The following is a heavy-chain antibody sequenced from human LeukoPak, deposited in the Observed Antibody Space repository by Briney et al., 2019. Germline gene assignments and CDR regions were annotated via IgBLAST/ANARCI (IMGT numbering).Heavy chain of an antibody. D-gene: IGHD3-10*01. CDR3: ARESPMVRGVIIS. V-gene: IGHV3-21*01. CDR2: ISSSSSYI. J-gene: IGHJ4*02. CDR1: GFTFGSYS. Sequence: GSLRLSCAASGFTFGSYSMNWVRQAPGKGLEWVSSISSSSSYIYYADSVKGRFTISRDNAKNSLYLQMNSLRAEDTAVYYCARESPMVRGVIISWGQGTLVTVSS.